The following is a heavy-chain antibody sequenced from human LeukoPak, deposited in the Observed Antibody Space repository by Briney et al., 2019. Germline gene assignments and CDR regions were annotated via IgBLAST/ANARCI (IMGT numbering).Heavy chain of an antibody. Sequence: ASVKVSCKVSGYSLSELSMHWVRQAPGKGLEWMGGFDPEDGELLYAEKFQDRVTMTEDTSIDTAYMELSRLTSEDTALYYCATELGEPGGCWGQGTLVTVSS. CDR1: GYSLSELS. V-gene: IGHV1-24*01. J-gene: IGHJ4*02. CDR3: ATELGEPGGC. CDR2: FDPEDGEL. D-gene: IGHD3-16*01.